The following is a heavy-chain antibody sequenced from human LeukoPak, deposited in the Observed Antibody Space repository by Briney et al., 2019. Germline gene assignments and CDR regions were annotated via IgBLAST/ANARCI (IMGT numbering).Heavy chain of an antibody. CDR2: IYYSGST. V-gene: IGHV4-59*01. Sequence: DPSETLSLTCTVSGGSISSYYWSWIRQPPGKGLEWIGYIYYSGSTNYNPSHKSRVTISVDTSKNQFSLKLSSVTAADTAVYYCAREIRLGYFDYWGQGTLVTVSS. J-gene: IGHJ4*02. CDR1: GGSISSYY. D-gene: IGHD7-27*01. CDR3: AREIRLGYFDY.